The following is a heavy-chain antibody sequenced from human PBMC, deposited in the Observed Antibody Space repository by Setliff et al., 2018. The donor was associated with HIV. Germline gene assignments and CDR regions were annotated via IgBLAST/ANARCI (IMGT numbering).Heavy chain of an antibody. D-gene: IGHD2-21*02. Sequence: PSETLSLTCTVSGASISSSSYYWGWIRQPPGKGLEWIGSFHYSGSTYDSPSVRSRVAIFVDTSKNQFSLRLNSVTATDAAMYYCSRSGIGYGGDSNTFDIWGQGTLVT. CDR3: SRSGIGYGGDSNTFDI. CDR2: FHYSGST. CDR1: GASISSSSYY. J-gene: IGHJ3*02. V-gene: IGHV4-39*01.